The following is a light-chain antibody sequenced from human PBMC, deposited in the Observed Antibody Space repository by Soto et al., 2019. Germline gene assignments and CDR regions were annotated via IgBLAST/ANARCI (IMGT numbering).Light chain of an antibody. CDR1: SSDVGAYNY. CDR3: SSYTTTNTYV. V-gene: IGLV2-14*01. Sequence: QSVMTQPASVSGSPGQSITISCTGTSSDVGAYNYVSWYQQHPSKAPKLMIYEVSNRPSGVSNRFSGSKSGNTASLTISGLQAEDEADYYCSSYTTTNTYVFGTGTKVTVL. J-gene: IGLJ1*01. CDR2: EVS.